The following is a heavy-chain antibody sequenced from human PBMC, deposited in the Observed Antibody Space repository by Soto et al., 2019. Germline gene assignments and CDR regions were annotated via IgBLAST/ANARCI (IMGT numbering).Heavy chain of an antibody. J-gene: IGHJ4*02. CDR2: ISPHIGNT. CDR3: ARDPSVYCSGGSCPSSFDY. D-gene: IGHD2-15*01. CDR1: GYTFTSYG. Sequence: ASVKVSCKASGYTFTSYGIAWVRQAPGQGLEWMGRISPHIGNTNYAQKLQGRVTMTTDTSTSTAYMELRSLRSDDTAMYYCARDPSVYCSGGSCPSSFDYWGQGTLVTVSS. V-gene: IGHV1-18*01.